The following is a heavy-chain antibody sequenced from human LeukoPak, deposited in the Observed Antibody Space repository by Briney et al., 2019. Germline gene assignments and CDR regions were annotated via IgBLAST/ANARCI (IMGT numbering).Heavy chain of an antibody. J-gene: IGHJ4*02. CDR1: GYSISSGYY. V-gene: IGHV4-38-2*02. Sequence: SETLSLTCTVSGYSISSGYYWGWIRQPPGKGLEWIGSIYHSGSTYYNPSLKSRVTISVDTSKNQFSLKLSSVTAADTAVYYCARTYYYGSGSYRTYYFDYWGQGTLVTVSS. CDR3: ARTYYYGSGSYRTYYFDY. D-gene: IGHD3-10*01. CDR2: IYHSGST.